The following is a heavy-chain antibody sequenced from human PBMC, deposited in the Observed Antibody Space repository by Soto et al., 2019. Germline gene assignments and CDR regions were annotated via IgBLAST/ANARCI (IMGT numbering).Heavy chain of an antibody. CDR3: ARDLHSSSGWYFGY. Sequence: PGGSLRLSCAASGFTFSSYWMSWVRQAPGKGLEWLSYIGSGSNSIYYADSVKGRFTISRDNAKNLLYLQMNTLRDEDTAVYYCARDLHSSSGWYFGYWGQGTLVTVSS. CDR1: GFTFSSYW. J-gene: IGHJ4*02. V-gene: IGHV3-48*02. D-gene: IGHD6-19*01. CDR2: IGSGSNSI.